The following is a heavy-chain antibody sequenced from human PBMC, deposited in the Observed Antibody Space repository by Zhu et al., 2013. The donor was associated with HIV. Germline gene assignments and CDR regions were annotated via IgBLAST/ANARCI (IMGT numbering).Heavy chain of an antibody. CDR3: TRGPGYCSSTSCSDYYFSMDV. CDR2: ISTYYGHT. D-gene: IGHD2-2*01. J-gene: IGHJ6*03. Sequence: QVQLVQSGAEVKKPGASVKVSCKASGYTFTGYYMHWVRQAPGQGLEWVGWISTYYGHTNYAQRLQGRLTMTTDTSTSIAYMELRSLRSDDTAVYYCTRGPGYCSSTSCSDYYFSMDVWGKGTTVIVSS. V-gene: IGHV1-18*04. CDR1: GYTFTGYY.